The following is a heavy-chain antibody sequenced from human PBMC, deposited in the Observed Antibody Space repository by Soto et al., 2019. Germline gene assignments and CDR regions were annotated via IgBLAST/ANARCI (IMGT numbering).Heavy chain of an antibody. V-gene: IGHV1-3*01. Sequence: ASVKVSCKASGYTFTSYAMHWVRQAPGQRLEWMGWINAGNGNTKYSQKFQGRVTITRDTSASTAYMELSSLRSEDTAVYYCAGYYTDMVTDENWFDPWGQGTLVTVSS. CDR2: INAGNGNT. D-gene: IGHD5-18*01. CDR3: AGYYTDMVTDENWFDP. J-gene: IGHJ5*02. CDR1: GYTFTSYA.